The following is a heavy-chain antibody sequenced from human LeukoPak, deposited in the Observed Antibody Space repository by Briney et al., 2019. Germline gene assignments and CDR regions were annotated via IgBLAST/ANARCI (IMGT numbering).Heavy chain of an antibody. CDR1: GFTFSSYW. D-gene: IGHD1-26*01. CDR2: INSDGSST. J-gene: IGHJ3*02. Sequence: GGSLRLSCAASGFTFSSYWMHWVRQAPGKGLVWVSRINSDGSSTSYADSVKGRFTISRDNAKNTLYLQMNSLRAEDTAVYYCARGGIITSYAFEIWGQGTMVTVSS. CDR3: ARGGIITSYAFEI. V-gene: IGHV3-74*01.